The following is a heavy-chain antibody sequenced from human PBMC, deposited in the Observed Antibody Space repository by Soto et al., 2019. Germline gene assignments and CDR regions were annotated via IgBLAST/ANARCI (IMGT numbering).Heavy chain of an antibody. V-gene: IGHV1-18*01. Sequence: VSSVKVSCKASGYTFTSYGISWVRQAPGQGLEWMGWISAYNGNTNYAQKLQGRVTMTTDTSTSTAYMEMRSLRSDDTAVYYCERDNWNYGIDCFDPWGQGNLVTVSS. CDR2: ISAYNGNT. CDR1: GYTFTSYG. D-gene: IGHD1-7*01. J-gene: IGHJ5*02. CDR3: ERDNWNYGIDCFDP.